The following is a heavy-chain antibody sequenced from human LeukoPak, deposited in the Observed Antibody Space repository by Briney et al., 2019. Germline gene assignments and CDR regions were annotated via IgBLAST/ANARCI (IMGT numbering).Heavy chain of an antibody. J-gene: IGHJ6*03. CDR2: INHSGNT. CDR3: ARLHDSSGYRDLRNYYMNV. CDR1: GGSFSVYY. Sequence: SETLSLTCAVYGGSFSVYYWSWIRQPLGKGLEWIGEINHSGNTNYNPSLKSRVTISVDTSKNQFSLKLSSVTAADTAVYYCARLHDSSGYRDLRNYYMNVWGKGTTVTVSS. V-gene: IGHV4-34*01. D-gene: IGHD3-22*01.